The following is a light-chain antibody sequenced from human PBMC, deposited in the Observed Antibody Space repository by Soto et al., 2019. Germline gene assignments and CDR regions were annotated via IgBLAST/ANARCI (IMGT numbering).Light chain of an antibody. Sequence: EIVLTQSPATLSVSPGERATLSCRASQSVGINVAWYQQKPGQAPRLLIYGASTRATGSPDRFSASGSATEFTLTTSSLLSEDFAVYYCQQYNDWPRTFGQGTKVDIK. CDR1: QSVGIN. CDR2: GAS. CDR3: QQYNDWPRT. J-gene: IGKJ1*01. V-gene: IGKV3-15*01.